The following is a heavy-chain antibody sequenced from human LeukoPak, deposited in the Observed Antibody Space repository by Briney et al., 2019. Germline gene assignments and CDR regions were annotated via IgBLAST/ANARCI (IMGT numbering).Heavy chain of an antibody. CDR1: GGSISSSSYY. J-gene: IGHJ3*02. D-gene: IGHD5-24*01. Sequence: SETLSLTCTVSGGSISSSSYYWGWIRQPPGKGLEWIGCIYYSGSTYYNPSLKSRVTISVDTSKNQFSLKLSSVTAADTAVYYCASRDGYGRDAFDIWGQGTMVTVSS. CDR2: IYYSGST. V-gene: IGHV4-39*01. CDR3: ASRDGYGRDAFDI.